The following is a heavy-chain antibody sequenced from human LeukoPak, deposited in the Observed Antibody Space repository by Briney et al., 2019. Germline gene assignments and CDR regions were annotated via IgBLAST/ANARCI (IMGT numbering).Heavy chain of an antibody. J-gene: IGHJ4*02. CDR3: ARGARGSGSHFDY. CDR2: ISYDGSNK. CDR1: GFTFSSYA. V-gene: IGHV3-30*04. D-gene: IGHD6-19*01. Sequence: PGGSLRLSCAASGFTFSSYAMHWVRQAPGKGLEWVAVISYDGSNKYYADSVKGRFTISRDNSKNTLYLQMNSLRAEDTAVYYCARGARGSGSHFDYWGQGTLVTVSS.